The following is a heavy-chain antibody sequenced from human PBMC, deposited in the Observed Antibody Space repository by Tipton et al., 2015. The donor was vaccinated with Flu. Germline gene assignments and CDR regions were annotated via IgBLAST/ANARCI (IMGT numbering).Heavy chain of an antibody. V-gene: IGHV3-53*01. Sequence: SLRLSCAASGFIVSDNYMSWIRQTPGKGLEWVAIIYNNGNTYYGDSVKGRFTISRDNYKNSLYLQMNSLRAEDTAVYYCLGGGRSTIFDAWGQGTLVTVSS. CDR2: IYNNGNT. CDR1: GFIVSDNY. J-gene: IGHJ4*02. CDR3: LGGGRSTIFDA. D-gene: IGHD5/OR15-5a*01.